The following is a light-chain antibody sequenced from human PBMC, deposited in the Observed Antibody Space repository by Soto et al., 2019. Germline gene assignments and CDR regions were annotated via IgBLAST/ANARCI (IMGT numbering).Light chain of an antibody. J-gene: IGLJ1*01. CDR3: QSFDSTLSGSYV. Sequence: CPGSSSNIGADYAVHWYQQLPGTAPKLLIYDNTNRPSGVPDRFSGSKSGTSASLAITGLQGKDEADYYCQSFDSTLSGSYVFGTGTKSPS. V-gene: IGLV1-40*01. CDR1: SSNIGADYA. CDR2: DNT.